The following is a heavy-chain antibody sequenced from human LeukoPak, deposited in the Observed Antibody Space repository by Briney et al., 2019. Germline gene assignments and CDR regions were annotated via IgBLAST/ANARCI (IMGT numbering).Heavy chain of an antibody. V-gene: IGHV3-7*01. D-gene: IGHD3-3*01. J-gene: IGHJ4*02. CDR2: INPDGSNM. Sequence: PAGSLRLSCAASGFSFSSYWMSWVRQAPGKGLEWVANINPDGSNMLYVDSVKGRFTISRDNAKNSLYLQMNNLRAEDTAVYFCVSGFLQWLYWGQGTLVTVSS. CDR1: GFSFSSYW. CDR3: VSGFLQWLY.